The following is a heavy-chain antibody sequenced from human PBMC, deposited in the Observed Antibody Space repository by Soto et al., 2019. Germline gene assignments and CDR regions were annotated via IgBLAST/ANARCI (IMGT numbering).Heavy chain of an antibody. CDR1: GGSISSYY. V-gene: IGHV4-59*01. Sequence: QVQLQESGPGLLKSSETQSLTCTVSGGSISSYYWSWIRQPPGKGLEWIGYVYNSGSTNYNPSLTSRXXRXIXTAKNQFALKLTSLTATATAVYYCARGGPSSKWLDPWGQGTLVTVSS. J-gene: IGHJ5*02. CDR2: VYNSGST. CDR3: ARGGPSSKWLDP.